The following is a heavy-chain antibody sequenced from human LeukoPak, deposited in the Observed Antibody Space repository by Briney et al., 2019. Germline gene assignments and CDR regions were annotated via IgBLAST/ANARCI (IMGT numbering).Heavy chain of an antibody. CDR1: GYTFTSYD. V-gene: IGHV1-8*03. D-gene: IGHD5-12*01. J-gene: IGHJ5*02. CDR2: MNPNSGNT. CDR3: AAGATWFDP. Sequence: ASVKVSCKASGYTFTSYDINWVRQATGQGLEWMGWMNPNSGNTGYAQKFQGRVTITRDMSTSTAYMELSSLRSEDTAVYYCAAGATWFDPWGQGTLVTVSS.